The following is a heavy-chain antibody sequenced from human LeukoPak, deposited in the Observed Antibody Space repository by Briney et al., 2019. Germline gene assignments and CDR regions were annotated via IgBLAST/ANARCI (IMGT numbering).Heavy chain of an antibody. V-gene: IGHV1-2*06. Sequence: ASVKVSCKASGYTFTGYYMHWVRQAPGQGLEWMGRINPNSGGTNYAQKFQGRVTMTRDTSISTAYMELSRLRSDDTAVYYCAREITRRACSGGSCLFDPWGQGTLVTVSS. CDR1: GYTFTGYY. J-gene: IGHJ5*02. D-gene: IGHD2-15*01. CDR3: AREITRRACSGGSCLFDP. CDR2: INPNSGGT.